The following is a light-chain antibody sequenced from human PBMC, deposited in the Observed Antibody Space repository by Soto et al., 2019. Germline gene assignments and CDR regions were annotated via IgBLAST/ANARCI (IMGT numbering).Light chain of an antibody. Sequence: DIVMTQSPLSLPVTPGEPASISCRSSQSLLQTNGYTYLDWYLQKPGQSPQLLIYLTSIRASGVPDRFSGSGSGTEFTLKISTVEAEDVGVYYCMQSLPTPPYTFGPATKVEFK. J-gene: IGKJ1*01. CDR1: QSLLQTNGYTY. V-gene: IGKV2-28*01. CDR2: LTS. CDR3: MQSLPTPPYT.